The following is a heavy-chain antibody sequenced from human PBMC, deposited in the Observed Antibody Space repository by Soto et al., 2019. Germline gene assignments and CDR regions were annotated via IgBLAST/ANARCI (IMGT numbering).Heavy chain of an antibody. D-gene: IGHD1-20*01. Sequence: GESLKISCKGSGYSFTSYWIGWVRQMPGKGLEWMGIIYPGDSDTRYSPSFQGQVTISADKSISTAYLQWSSLKASDTAMYYWARVITGTLASDYYYGMDVWGQATTVTVSS. V-gene: IGHV5-51*01. CDR2: IYPGDSDT. J-gene: IGHJ6*02. CDR1: GYSFTSYW. CDR3: ARVITGTLASDYYYGMDV.